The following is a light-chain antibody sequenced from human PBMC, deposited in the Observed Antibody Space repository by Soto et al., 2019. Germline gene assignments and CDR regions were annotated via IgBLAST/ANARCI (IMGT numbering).Light chain of an antibody. J-gene: IGKJ1*01. CDR2: GAS. Sequence: VMTQSPATLSVSPGETATLSCKASQNIIRTLAWYQQKPGQPPRLLIYGASTRVTGISARFSGDESGTEFTITNRRLQSADFVVDYYRQYSGRPPLTFGQGTKVDI. CDR3: RQYSGRPPLT. V-gene: IGKV3D-15*01. CDR1: QNIIRT.